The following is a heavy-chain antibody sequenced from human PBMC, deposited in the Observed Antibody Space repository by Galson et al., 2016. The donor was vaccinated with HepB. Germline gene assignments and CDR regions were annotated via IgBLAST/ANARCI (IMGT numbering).Heavy chain of an antibody. J-gene: IGHJ3*02. CDR2: IHHGGTT. CDR1: GASITSSNW. D-gene: IGHD6-19*01. V-gene: IGHV4-4*01. Sequence: LSLTCDVSGASITSSNWWSWVRQPPGEGLEWIGEIHHGGTTNYDPSLMSRVTMSVDKSKSQLSLKLSSVSAADTAVYFCARHMAMSGTRGFDMWGQGTMVTVSS. CDR3: ARHMAMSGTRGFDM.